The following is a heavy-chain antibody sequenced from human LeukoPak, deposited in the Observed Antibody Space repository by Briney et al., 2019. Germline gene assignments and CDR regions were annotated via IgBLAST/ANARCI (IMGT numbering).Heavy chain of an antibody. Sequence: GESLKISCKGSGYNFSTNWIVWVRQMPGKGLEWMGIIYPGDSDTRYSPSFQGQVTISADKSISTAYLQWSSLKASDSAIYYCARQYEGGPAYWGQGTLVTVSS. V-gene: IGHV5-51*01. CDR1: GYNFSTNW. D-gene: IGHD2-15*01. J-gene: IGHJ4*02. CDR2: IYPGDSDT. CDR3: ARQYEGGPAY.